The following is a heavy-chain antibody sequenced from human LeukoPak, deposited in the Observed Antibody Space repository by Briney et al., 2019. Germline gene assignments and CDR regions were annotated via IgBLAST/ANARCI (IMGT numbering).Heavy chain of an antibody. J-gene: IGHJ4*02. D-gene: IGHD3-16*02. CDR3: ARGSLKARGGYFDY. V-gene: IGHV4-34*01. CDR1: GGSFSGYY. CDR2: INHSGST. Sequence: SETLSLTCAVYGGSFSGYYWSWTRQPPGKGLEWIGEINHSGSTNYNPSLKSRVTISVDTSKNQFSLKLSSVTAADTAVYYCARGSLKARGGYFDYWGQGTLVTVSS.